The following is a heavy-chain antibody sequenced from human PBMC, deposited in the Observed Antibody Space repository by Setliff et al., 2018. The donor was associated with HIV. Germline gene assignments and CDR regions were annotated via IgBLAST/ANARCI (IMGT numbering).Heavy chain of an antibody. CDR2: INVGNGDT. Sequence: ASVKVSCKASGYTFTSYAMHWVRQAPGQRLEWMGWINVGNGDTKFPQRFQGRVTITRDTSASTAHMELSSLRSEDTAVYYCARDSTRWELPYYYMDVWGKGTTVTVS. V-gene: IGHV1-3*01. CDR3: ARDSTRWELPYYYMDV. CDR1: GYTFTSYA. J-gene: IGHJ6*03. D-gene: IGHD2-15*01.